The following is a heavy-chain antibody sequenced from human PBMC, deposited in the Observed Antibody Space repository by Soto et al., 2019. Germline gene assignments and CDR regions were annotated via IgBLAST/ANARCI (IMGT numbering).Heavy chain of an antibody. CDR2: INHSGST. CDR3: ASVKGQLALDY. D-gene: IGHD6-6*01. Sequence: XATLSLTCAVYGASFSGYYWSWIRQPPGKGLEWIGEINHSGSTNYNPSLKSRVTISVDTSKNQFSLKLSSVTAADTAVYYCASVKGQLALDYRRQATLVTV. J-gene: IGHJ4*02. V-gene: IGHV4-34*01. CDR1: GASFSGYY.